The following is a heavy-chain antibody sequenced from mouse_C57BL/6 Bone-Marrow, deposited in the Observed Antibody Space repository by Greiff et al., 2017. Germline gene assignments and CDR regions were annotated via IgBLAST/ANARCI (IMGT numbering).Heavy chain of an antibody. CDR3: AIYGSSSPWFAY. V-gene: IGHV1-55*01. Sequence: QVQLQQPGAELVKPGASVKMSCKASGYTFTSYWITWVKQRPGQGLEWLGDLYPGSGSTNYNEKFKSKATLTVDTSSSTAYMQLSSLTSEDSAVYYCAIYGSSSPWFAYWGQGTLVTVSA. CDR2: LYPGSGST. J-gene: IGHJ3*01. D-gene: IGHD1-1*01. CDR1: GYTFTSYW.